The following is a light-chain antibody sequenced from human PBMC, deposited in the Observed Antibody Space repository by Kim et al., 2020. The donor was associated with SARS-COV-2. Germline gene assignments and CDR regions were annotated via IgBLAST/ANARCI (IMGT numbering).Light chain of an antibody. CDR2: DAS. CDR3: QQYHLYSRT. CDR1: QSISTW. J-gene: IGKJ2*01. Sequence: GDRVTVTCRARQSISTWLAWNLQKPGKAPKLLIYDASSLESGVPSRLSGSRSGTEYTLTISSLQPDDFATYYCQQYHLYSRTFGQGTKLEI. V-gene: IGKV1-5*01.